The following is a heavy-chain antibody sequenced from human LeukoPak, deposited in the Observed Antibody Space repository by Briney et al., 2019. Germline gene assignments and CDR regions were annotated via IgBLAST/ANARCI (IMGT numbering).Heavy chain of an antibody. CDR1: GGSFSGYY. CDR3: ARGDNSGYVY. J-gene: IGHJ4*02. D-gene: IGHD5-12*01. V-gene: IGHV4-34*01. Sequence: PSETLSLTCAVYGGSFSGYYWSWIRQPPGKGLEWIGEINHSGSTNYNPSLKSRITISVDTSKNQFSTKVSSVTAADTAVYYCARGDNSGYVYWGQGILVTVSS. CDR2: INHSGST.